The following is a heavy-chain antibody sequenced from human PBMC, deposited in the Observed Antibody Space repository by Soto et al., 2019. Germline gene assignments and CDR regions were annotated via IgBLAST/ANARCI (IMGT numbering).Heavy chain of an antibody. V-gene: IGHV1-18*01. CDR2: ITVSNGNA. CDR1: GYTFTNFG. Sequence: QVQLVQSGGEVKKPGASVKVSCKASGYTFTNFGIGWVRQAPGQGLEYRGWITVSNGNANYAPKFQDRVTLTTDTSTYPAYMELRSLISDDTAVYYCARWLQLRPLDYWGQGTLVTVSS. J-gene: IGHJ4*02. D-gene: IGHD1-7*01. CDR3: ARWLQLRPLDY.